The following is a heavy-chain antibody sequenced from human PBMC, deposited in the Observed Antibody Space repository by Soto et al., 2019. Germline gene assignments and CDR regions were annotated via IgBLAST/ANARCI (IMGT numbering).Heavy chain of an antibody. J-gene: IGHJ4*02. D-gene: IGHD3-16*01. Sequence: GGSLRLSCAASGFTFSNYGMHWVRQAPGKGLEWVAVIRNDGSNEYYADSVKGRFTISRDNPKHTLYLQMNSLRAEDTAVYYCAKGPAGGDTHRSADYWGQGALVTVSS. CDR3: AKGPAGGDTHRSADY. V-gene: IGHV3-30*18. CDR2: IRNDGSNE. CDR1: GFTFSNYG.